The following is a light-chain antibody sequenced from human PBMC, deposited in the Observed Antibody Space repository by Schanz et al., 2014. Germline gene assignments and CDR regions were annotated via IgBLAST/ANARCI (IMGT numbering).Light chain of an antibody. J-gene: IGLJ3*02. CDR2: EAT. CDR3: CSYAGSNTVV. V-gene: IGLV2-23*01. CDR1: SSDVGSYDL. Sequence: QSVLTQPASVSGSPGQSTTISCIGTSSDVGSYDLVSWYQHHPGKAPKIIIFEATERPSGVSNRFSGSKSGNTASLTISGLQAEDEADYYCCSYAGSNTVVFGGGTKLTVL.